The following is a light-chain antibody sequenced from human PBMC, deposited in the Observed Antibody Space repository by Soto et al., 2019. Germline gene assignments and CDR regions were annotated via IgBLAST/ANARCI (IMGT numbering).Light chain of an antibody. CDR1: QSFSSF. Sequence: DIQMTQSPSSLSASVGDRVTITSRASQSFSSFLNWYQQRPGKAPKLLIFAASSLQSGVPSRFSGSGSGTDFTLTISSLQLEDFATYYCQQSYSTPIFTFGPGTKVDIK. CDR3: QQSYSTPIFT. CDR2: AAS. J-gene: IGKJ3*01. V-gene: IGKV1-39*01.